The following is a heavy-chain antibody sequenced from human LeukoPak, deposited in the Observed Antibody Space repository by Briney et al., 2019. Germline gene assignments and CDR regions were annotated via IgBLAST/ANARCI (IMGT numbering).Heavy chain of an antibody. D-gene: IGHD6-19*01. Sequence: LETLSLTCAVYGGSFSGYYWSWIRQPPGKGLEWIGEINHSGSTNYNPSLKSRVTISVDTSKNQFSLKLSSVTAADTAVYYCARRYSFSGSDYWGQGTLVTVSS. J-gene: IGHJ4*02. V-gene: IGHV4-34*01. CDR3: ARRYSFSGSDY. CDR1: GGSFSGYY. CDR2: INHSGST.